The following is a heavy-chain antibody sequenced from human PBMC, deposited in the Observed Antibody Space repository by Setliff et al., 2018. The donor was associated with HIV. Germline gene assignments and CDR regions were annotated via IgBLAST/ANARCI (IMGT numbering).Heavy chain of an antibody. CDR3: ARCYYNFWSGYPLDCMDV. D-gene: IGHD3-3*01. CDR1: GGSISSHY. V-gene: IGHV4-4*08. CDR2: IYTSGST. J-gene: IGHJ6*03. Sequence: PSETLSFTCTVSGGSISSHYWSWIRQPPGKGLEWIGHIYTSGSTNYNPSLKSRVTMSVGTSKNQFSLKLSSVTAADTAVYYCARCYYNFWSGYPLDCMDVWGKGTTVTVSS.